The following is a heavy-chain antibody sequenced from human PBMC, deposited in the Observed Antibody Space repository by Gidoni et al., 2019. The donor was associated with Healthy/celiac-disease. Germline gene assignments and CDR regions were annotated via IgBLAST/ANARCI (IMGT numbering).Heavy chain of an antibody. CDR2: IIPILGTA. J-gene: IGHJ4*02. CDR3: AGDPDPYYYDSREGY. V-gene: IGHV1-69*19. CDR1: GGTFSSYA. D-gene: IGHD3-22*01. Sequence: QVQLVQSGAEVKKPGSSVKVSCKASGGTFSSYAISWVRQAPGQGLEWMGGIIPILGTANYAQKCQGRVTITADESTSTAYMELSSLRSEDTAVYYCAGDPDPYYYDSREGYWGQGTLVTVSS.